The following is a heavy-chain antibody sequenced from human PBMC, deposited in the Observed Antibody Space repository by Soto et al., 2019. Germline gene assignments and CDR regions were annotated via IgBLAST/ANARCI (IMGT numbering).Heavy chain of an antibody. V-gene: IGHV1-69*12. J-gene: IGHJ6*02. CDR3: ASVETQRYYSGMDV. CDR2: LIPIFRTA. D-gene: IGHD2-15*01. Sequence: QVQLVQSGAEVKKPGSSVKVSCKASGGTFSSYAISWVRQAPGQGLEWMVGLIPIFRTADYAQKFQGRVTITADESTSTADMELSSLRSEDTAVYYCASVETQRYYSGMDVWGQGTTVTVSS. CDR1: GGTFSSYA.